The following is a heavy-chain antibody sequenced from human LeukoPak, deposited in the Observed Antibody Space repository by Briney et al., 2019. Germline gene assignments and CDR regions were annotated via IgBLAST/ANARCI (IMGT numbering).Heavy chain of an antibody. CDR1: GFTFSDHY. CDR2: TRNKANSYTT. J-gene: IGHJ3*02. Sequence: PGGSLRLSCAASGFTFSDHYMDWVRQAPGKGLEWVGRTRNKANSYTTQYAASVKGRFTISRDDSKNSLYLQMNSLKTEDTAVYYCARVGFLGADAFDIWGQGTMVTVSS. D-gene: IGHD1-26*01. V-gene: IGHV3-72*01. CDR3: ARVGFLGADAFDI.